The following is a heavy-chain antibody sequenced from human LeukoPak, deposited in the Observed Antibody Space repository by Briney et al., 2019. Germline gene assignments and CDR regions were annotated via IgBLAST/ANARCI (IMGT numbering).Heavy chain of an antibody. CDR2: IYSGGST. Sequence: GGSLRLSCAASGFTVSSNYMSWVRQAPGKGLEWVSVIYSGGSTYYADSVKGRFTISRDNSKNTLYLQMNSLRAEDTAVYYCAKDLVSFIVVVPAASIDYWGQGTLVTVSS. CDR3: AKDLVSFIVVVPAASIDY. V-gene: IGHV3-53*05. J-gene: IGHJ4*02. CDR1: GFTVSSNY. D-gene: IGHD2-2*01.